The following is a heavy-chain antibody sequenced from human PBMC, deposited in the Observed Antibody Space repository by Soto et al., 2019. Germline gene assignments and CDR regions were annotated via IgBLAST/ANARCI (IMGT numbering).Heavy chain of an antibody. D-gene: IGHD3-3*01. V-gene: IGHV1-69*06. J-gene: IGHJ5*02. CDR3: ARITKQLRFLEWPRFDH. CDR1: GGTFSSYA. Sequence: SVKVSCKASGGTFSSYAISWVRQAPGQGLEWMGGIIPIFGTANYAQKFQGRVTITADKSTSTAYMELSSLRSEDTAVYYCARITKQLRFLEWPRFDHWGQGTLVTVSS. CDR2: IIPIFGTA.